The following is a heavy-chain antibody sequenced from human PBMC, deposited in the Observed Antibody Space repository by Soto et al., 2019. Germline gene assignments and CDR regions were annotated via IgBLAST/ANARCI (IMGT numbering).Heavy chain of an antibody. CDR3: ARARLRLWLVRRFRGGMDV. V-gene: IGHV3-30-3*01. CDR1: GFTFSSYA. CDR2: ISYDGSNK. Sequence: QVQLVESGGGVVQPGRSLRLSCAASGFTFSSYAMHWVRQAPGKGLEWVAVISYDGSNKYYADSVKGRFTISRDNSKNTLYLQMNSLRAEDTAVYYCARARLRLWLVRRFRGGMDVWGQGTTVTVSS. D-gene: IGHD6-19*01. J-gene: IGHJ6*02.